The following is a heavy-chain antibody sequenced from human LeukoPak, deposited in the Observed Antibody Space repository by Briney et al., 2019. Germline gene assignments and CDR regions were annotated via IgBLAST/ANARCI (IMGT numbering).Heavy chain of an antibody. J-gene: IGHJ1*01. CDR2: ISGSGTTR. Sequence: GGSLRLSCAASGFIFRNYDMNWVRQAPGKGLEWVSYISGSGTTRYSADSVKGRFTISRDNAKNSLYLQMNSLRAEDTAVYYCAREDSGTSAEYFQHWGQGTLVSVSS. D-gene: IGHD2-8*01. V-gene: IGHV3-48*03. CDR3: AREDSGTSAEYFQH. CDR1: GFIFRNYD.